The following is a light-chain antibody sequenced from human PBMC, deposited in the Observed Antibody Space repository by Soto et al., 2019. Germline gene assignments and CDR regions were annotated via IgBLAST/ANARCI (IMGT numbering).Light chain of an antibody. Sequence: EIVLTQSPATLSLSPGERATLSCRASQSVSSYLAWYQQKPGQAPRLLIYDASNRATAIPARFSGSGSGTDLTLTISSLEPEDFAVYYCQQRRDWPLTFGGGTKVEI. CDR2: DAS. CDR1: QSVSSY. J-gene: IGKJ4*01. CDR3: QQRRDWPLT. V-gene: IGKV3-11*01.